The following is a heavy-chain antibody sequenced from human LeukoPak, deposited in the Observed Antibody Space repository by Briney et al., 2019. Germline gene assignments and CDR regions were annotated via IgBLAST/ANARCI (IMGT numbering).Heavy chain of an antibody. CDR2: IYTSGST. D-gene: IGHD7-27*01. CDR3: ARADWGLENWFDP. V-gene: IGHV4-61*02. Sequence: SQTLSLTCTVSGGSISSGSYYWSWIRQPAGKGLEWIGRIYTSGSTNYNPSLKSRVTISVDTSKNQFSLKLSSVTAADTAVYYCARADWGLENWFDPWGQGTLVTVSS. J-gene: IGHJ5*02. CDR1: GGSISSGSYY.